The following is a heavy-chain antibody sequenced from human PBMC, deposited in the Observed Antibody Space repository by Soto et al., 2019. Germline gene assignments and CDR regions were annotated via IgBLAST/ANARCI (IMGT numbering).Heavy chain of an antibody. Sequence: GSLRLSCAASGFTLSRDGMSWVRQAPGKGLEWVSLITDNGGSTYYADSVKGRFTISRDNTKNTLFLQMNSLRAEDTAVYYCAKERATTTAFDYWGQGALVTVSS. D-gene: IGHD4-17*01. CDR2: ITDNGGST. J-gene: IGHJ4*02. CDR1: GFTLSRDG. V-gene: IGHV3-23*01. CDR3: AKERATTTAFDY.